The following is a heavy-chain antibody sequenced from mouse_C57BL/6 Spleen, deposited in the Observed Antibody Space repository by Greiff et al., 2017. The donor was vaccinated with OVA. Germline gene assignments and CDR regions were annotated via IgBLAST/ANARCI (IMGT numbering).Heavy chain of an antibody. CDR1: GYTFTSYW. CDR2: IDPSDSET. J-gene: IGHJ4*01. CDR3: AGSAGGSNSGAMDY. V-gene: IGHV1-52*01. D-gene: IGHD2-5*01. Sequence: QVQLQQPGAELVRPGSSVKLSCTASGYTFTSYWMHWVKQRPIQGLEWIGNIDPSDSETHYNQQFKDKATLTVDKSSSTAYMQLSSLTSEDSAVNYCAGSAGGSNSGAMDYWGQGTTVTVSS.